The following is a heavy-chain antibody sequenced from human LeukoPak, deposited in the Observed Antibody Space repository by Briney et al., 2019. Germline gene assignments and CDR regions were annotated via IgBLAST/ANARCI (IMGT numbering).Heavy chain of an antibody. CDR1: GDSISSSSYY. V-gene: IGHV4-39*07. D-gene: IGHD6-19*01. CDR3: VRGEKARSGWTAFDI. J-gene: IGHJ3*02. CDR2: IYYSGSA. Sequence: SDTLSLTCPVSGDSISSSSYYWRWIRQPPGKGLEWIGTIYYSGSAYYNPSLNSRFTISIDTSKHQLSLTARSVTAAQTAVYFCVRGEKARSGWTAFDIWGQGTLVTVSS.